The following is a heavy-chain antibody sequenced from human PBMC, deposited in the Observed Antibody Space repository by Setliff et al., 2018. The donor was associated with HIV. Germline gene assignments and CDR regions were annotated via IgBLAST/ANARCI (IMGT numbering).Heavy chain of an antibody. V-gene: IGHV5-51*01. CDR1: GYSFTSYW. Sequence: LGESLKLSCKGSGYSFTSYWIGWVRQMPWKGLEWMGIIYPGDSDTRYSPSFQGQVTISADKSISTAYLQWSSLKASDTAMYYCARRGHYDSSGYPPGYYYCMDVWCQETTVTVSS. J-gene: IGHJ6*02. CDR2: IYPGDSDT. D-gene: IGHD3-22*01. CDR3: ARRGHYDSSGYPPGYYYCMDV.